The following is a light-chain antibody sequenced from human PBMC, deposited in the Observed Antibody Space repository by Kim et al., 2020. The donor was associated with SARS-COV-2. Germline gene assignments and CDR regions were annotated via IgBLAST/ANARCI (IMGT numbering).Light chain of an antibody. Sequence: QSALTQPASVSGSPGQSITISCTGTTSDFGGYDYVSWYQQYPGKAPKLMIYEVSNRPSGVSNRFSGSKSGNAASLTISGLHAEDEADYYCSSYTSTSTLVFGTGTKVTVL. V-gene: IGLV2-14*01. CDR1: TSDFGGYDY. J-gene: IGLJ1*01. CDR3: SSYTSTSTLV. CDR2: EVS.